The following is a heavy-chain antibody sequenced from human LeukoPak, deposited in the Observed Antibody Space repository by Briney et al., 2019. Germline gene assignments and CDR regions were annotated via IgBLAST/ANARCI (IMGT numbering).Heavy chain of an antibody. D-gene: IGHD1-26*01. CDR3: ARLTPGVGATAEY. CDR2: IYPADSDT. Sequence: GESLKISCKGSGFSFSTNWIGWVRQMPGKGLEWMGIIYPADSDTRYNSSLQGQVTISADKSITTTSLQWRSLKASDTATYYCARLTPGVGATAEYWGQGTPVTVSS. CDR1: GFSFSTNW. V-gene: IGHV5-51*01. J-gene: IGHJ4*02.